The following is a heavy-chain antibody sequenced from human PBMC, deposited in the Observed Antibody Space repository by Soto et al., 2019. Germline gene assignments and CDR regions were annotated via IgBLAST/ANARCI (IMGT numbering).Heavy chain of an antibody. V-gene: IGHV3-23*01. CDR3: AKSSVPGSSWSANFDY. D-gene: IGHD6-13*01. CDR2: ISGSGGST. J-gene: IGHJ4*02. Sequence: PGGSLRLSCAASGFTFSSYAMSWVRQAPGEGLEWVSAISGSGGSTYYADSVKGRFTISRDNSKNTLYLQMNSLRAEDTAVYYCAKSSVPGSSWSANFDYWGQGTLVTVSS. CDR1: GFTFSSYA.